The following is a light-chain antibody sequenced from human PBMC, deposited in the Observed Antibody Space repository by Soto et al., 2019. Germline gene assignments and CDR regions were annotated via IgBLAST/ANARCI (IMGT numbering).Light chain of an antibody. V-gene: IGLV3-1*01. J-gene: IGLJ2*01. Sequence: SYELTQPPPVSVSPGQTASITCSGDKLGDKYACWYQQKPGQSPVLVIYQDSKRPSGIPERFSGSNSGNTATLTISGTQAMDEADYYCQAWDSSTAWTFGGGTKLTVL. CDR3: QAWDSSTAWT. CDR1: KLGDKY. CDR2: QDS.